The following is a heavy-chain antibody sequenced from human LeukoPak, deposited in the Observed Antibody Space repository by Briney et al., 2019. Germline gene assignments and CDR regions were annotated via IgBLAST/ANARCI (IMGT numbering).Heavy chain of an antibody. Sequence: ASVKVPCKASGYTFTSYYMHWVRQAPGQGLEWMGIINPSGGSTSYAQKFQGRVTMTRDTSTSTVYMELSSLRSEDTAVYYCARGLFPGSGSPPVGLDYWGQGTLVTVSS. V-gene: IGHV1-46*01. CDR1: GYTFTSYY. D-gene: IGHD3-10*01. CDR2: INPSGGST. J-gene: IGHJ4*02. CDR3: ARGLFPGSGSPPVGLDY.